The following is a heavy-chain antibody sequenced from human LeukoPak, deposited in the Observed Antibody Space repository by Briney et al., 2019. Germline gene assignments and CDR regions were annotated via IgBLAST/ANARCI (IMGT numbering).Heavy chain of an antibody. CDR3: ARHRYYYDSSGYYYQP. CDR1: GASISSYY. CDR2: IYYSGST. V-gene: IGHV4-59*01. J-gene: IGHJ5*02. Sequence: SETLTLTCTVSGASISSYYWSWIRQPPGKGLEWIGYIYYSGSTNYNPSLKSRVTISVDTSKNQFSLRLSSVAAADTAVYYCARHRYYYDSSGYYYQPWGQGTLVTVSS. D-gene: IGHD3-22*01.